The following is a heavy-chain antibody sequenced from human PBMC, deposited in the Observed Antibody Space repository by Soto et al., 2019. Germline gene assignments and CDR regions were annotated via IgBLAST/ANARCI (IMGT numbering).Heavy chain of an antibody. D-gene: IGHD3-10*01. Sequence: GGSLRLSCAASGFTFSNYEMHWVRQAPGKGLEYVSGISNNGAHTDYAKSVKGRFTISRDNSENTLYLQMGSLRAEDTAMYYCARHRVRGVIHSYYYYGMDVWGQGTTVTVSS. V-gene: IGHV3-64*01. CDR2: ISNNGAHT. J-gene: IGHJ6*02. CDR3: ARHRVRGVIHSYYYYGMDV. CDR1: GFTFSNYE.